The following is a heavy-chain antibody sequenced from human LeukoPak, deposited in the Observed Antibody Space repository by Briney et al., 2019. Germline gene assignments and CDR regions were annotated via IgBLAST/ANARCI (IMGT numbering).Heavy chain of an antibody. CDR3: ARDIGAYSSSYGFDY. D-gene: IGHD6-6*01. V-gene: IGHV3-33*01. CDR2: IWYDGSNK. J-gene: IGHJ4*02. CDR1: GFTFSSYG. Sequence: GGSLRLSCAASGFTFSSYGMHWVRQAPGEGLEWVAVIWYDGSNKYYADSVKGRFTISRHNSKNTLYLQMNSLRAEDTAVYYCARDIGAYSSSYGFDYWGQGTLVTVSS.